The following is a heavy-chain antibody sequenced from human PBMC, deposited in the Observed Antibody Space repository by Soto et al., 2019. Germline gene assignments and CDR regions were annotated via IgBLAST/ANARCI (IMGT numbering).Heavy chain of an antibody. CDR3: ARVAYGNGWIFDH. V-gene: IGHV3-7*01. CDR2: IKQDGSEK. D-gene: IGHD6-19*01. CDR1: GFTFSNYW. Sequence: GGSLRLSCAASGFTFSNYWMSWVRQAPGKGLEWVANIKQDGSEKYYVDSVKGRFTLSRDNAQNSLQLQMNSLRAEDTAIYFCARVAYGNGWIFDHWGQGTPVTVSS. J-gene: IGHJ4*01.